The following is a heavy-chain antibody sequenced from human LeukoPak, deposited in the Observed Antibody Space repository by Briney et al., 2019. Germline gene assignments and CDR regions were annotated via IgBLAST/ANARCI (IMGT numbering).Heavy chain of an antibody. Sequence: GGSLRLSCAASGFTFSSYWMSWVRQAPGKGLEWVANIKQDGSGKYYVDSVKGRFTISRDNAKNSLYLQMNSLRAEDTAVYYCARELGVTQGYYYYYYGMDVWGQGTTVTVSS. D-gene: IGHD4-23*01. CDR2: IKQDGSGK. J-gene: IGHJ6*02. V-gene: IGHV3-7*01. CDR1: GFTFSSYW. CDR3: ARELGVTQGYYYYYYGMDV.